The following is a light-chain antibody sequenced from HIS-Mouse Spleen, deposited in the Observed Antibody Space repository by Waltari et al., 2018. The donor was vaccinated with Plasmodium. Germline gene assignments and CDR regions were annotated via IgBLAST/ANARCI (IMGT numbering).Light chain of an antibody. Sequence: QSVLTQPPSASGTPGQRVTISCSGSISSIGSNTVNWYQQLPGTAPKLLIYSNKPPPSGVPDRFAGSKSGTSASLAIRGLQSEDEADYYCAAWDDSLNGVVFAGGTKLTVL. J-gene: IGLJ2*01. V-gene: IGLV1-44*01. CDR1: ISSIGSNT. CDR2: SNK. CDR3: AAWDDSLNGVV.